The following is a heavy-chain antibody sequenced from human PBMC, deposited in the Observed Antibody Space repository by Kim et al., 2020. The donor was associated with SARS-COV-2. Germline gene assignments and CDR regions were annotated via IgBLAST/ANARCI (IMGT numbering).Heavy chain of an antibody. J-gene: IGHJ6*03. V-gene: IGHV4-4*02. D-gene: IGHD5-12*01. CDR3: ARGHPNVDIVATRPGGYYFYIDV. Sequence: SETLSLTCAVSGGSISSSNWWSLLRQPPGEGLGWIGDIYHSGSTNYTPSLKSRVTISVDTSKNQFSLKLSSVTAADTAVYYCARGHPNVDIVATRPGGYYFYIDVWGKGTTVTVSS. CDR2: IYHSGST. CDR1: GGSISSSNW.